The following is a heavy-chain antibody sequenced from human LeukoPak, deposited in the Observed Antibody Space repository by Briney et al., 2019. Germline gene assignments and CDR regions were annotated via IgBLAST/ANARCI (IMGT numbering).Heavy chain of an antibody. V-gene: IGHV1-2*02. CDR2: INPNSGGT. Sequence: ASVKVSCKASGYTFTGYYMHWVRQAPGQGLEWMGWINPNSGGTNYAQKFQGRVTMTRDTSISTAYMELSRLRSDDTAVYYCARDWGSGKDYYYMDVWGKGTTVTVSS. D-gene: IGHD3-10*01. J-gene: IGHJ6*03. CDR3: ARDWGSGKDYYYMDV. CDR1: GYTFTGYY.